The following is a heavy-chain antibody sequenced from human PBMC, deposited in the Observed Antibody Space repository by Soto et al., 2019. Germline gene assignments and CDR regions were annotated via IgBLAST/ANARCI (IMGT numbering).Heavy chain of an antibody. V-gene: IGHV5-51*01. CDR3: ARASDSGYFVY. CDR2: IYPGDSDT. CDR1: GYSFTSYW. D-gene: IGHD3-22*01. J-gene: IGHJ4*02. Sequence: GASLKISCKGSGYSFTSYWIGLVRQMPGKGLEWMGIIYPGDSDTRYSPSFQGQVTISADKSISTAYLQWRSLKASDTAMYYCARASDSGYFVYWGQGTLVTVSS.